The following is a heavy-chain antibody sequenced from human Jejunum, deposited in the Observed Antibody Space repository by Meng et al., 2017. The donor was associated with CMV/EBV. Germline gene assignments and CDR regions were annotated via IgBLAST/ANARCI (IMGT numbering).Heavy chain of an antibody. CDR2: FYTRGST. D-gene: IGHD1-1*01. V-gene: IGHV4-61*02. Sequence: QVQLQESGPGLVKPSQTLSLTCTVSGASISGGNYYWSWIRQPAGKGLEWVGRFYTRGSTHYNAALKGRVTVSVDTSKNQFSLQLTSVTDADTAVYYCARNEDGYFDYWGQGILVTVSS. CDR3: ARNEDGYFDY. CDR1: GASISGGNYY. J-gene: IGHJ4*02.